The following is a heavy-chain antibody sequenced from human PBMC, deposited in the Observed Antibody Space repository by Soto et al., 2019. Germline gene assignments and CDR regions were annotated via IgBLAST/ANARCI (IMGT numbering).Heavy chain of an antibody. CDR3: ARLGGYYYDSSGERNWYFDL. V-gene: IGHV4-39*01. Sequence: PSETLSLTXTVSGGSISSSSYYWGWIRQPPGKGLEWIGSIYYSGSTYYNPSLKSRVTISVDTSKNQFSLKLSSVTAADTAVYYCARLGGYYYDSSGERNWYFDLWGRGTLVTVSS. CDR1: GGSISSSSYY. J-gene: IGHJ2*01. D-gene: IGHD3-22*01. CDR2: IYYSGST.